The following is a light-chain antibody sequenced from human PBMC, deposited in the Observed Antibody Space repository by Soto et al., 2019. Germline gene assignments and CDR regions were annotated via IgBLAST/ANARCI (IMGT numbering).Light chain of an antibody. CDR2: NVS. J-gene: IGLJ1*01. CDR1: SSDVGGYNY. V-gene: IGLV2-14*01. CDR3: TSSTSGSLYV. Sequence: QSVLTQAASVSGSPGQSITISCTGTSSDVGGYNYVSWYQQFPGKVPKLLIYNVSNRPSGVSSRFSGSKSGNTASLTISGLQAEDEADYFCTSSTSGSLYVFGTGTKLTVL.